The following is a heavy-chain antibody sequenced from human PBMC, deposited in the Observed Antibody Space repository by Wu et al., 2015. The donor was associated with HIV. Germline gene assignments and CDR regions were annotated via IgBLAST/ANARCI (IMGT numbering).Heavy chain of an antibody. V-gene: IGHV1-69*12. J-gene: IGHJ6*03. CDR3: ATPRRTGLRFLEWFHYYYYMDV. CDR1: GGTFSSYA. D-gene: IGHD3-3*01. Sequence: QVQLVQSGAEVKKPGSSVKVSCKASGGTFSSYAISWVRQAPGQGLEWMGGIIPIFGTANYAQKFQGRVTITADESTSTAYMELSSLRSEDTAVYYCATPRRTGLRFLEWFHYYYYMDVWAKGPRSPSP. CDR2: IIPIFGTA.